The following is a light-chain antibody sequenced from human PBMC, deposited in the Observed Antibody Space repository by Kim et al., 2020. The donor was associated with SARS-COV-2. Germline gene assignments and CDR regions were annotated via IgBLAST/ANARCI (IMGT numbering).Light chain of an antibody. CDR2: YAS. J-gene: IGKJ2*03. V-gene: IGKV1-39*01. Sequence: AAVGDRVTITCRASQNIVSQLNWYQQQPGTAPKVVIYYASRLESGVPSRFSGSGSGTAFTLTISSLQPEDFVTYYCQQSYSLPYSFGQGTKLEI. CDR1: QNIVSQ. CDR3: QQSYSLPYS.